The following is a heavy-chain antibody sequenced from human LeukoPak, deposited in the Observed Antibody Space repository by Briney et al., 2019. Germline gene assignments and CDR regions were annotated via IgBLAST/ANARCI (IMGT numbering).Heavy chain of an antibody. J-gene: IGHJ3*02. V-gene: IGHV4-30-2*01. CDR2: IYHSGST. CDR3: ARDVGSGSYPSTLLGAFDI. Sequence: SQTLSLTCTVSGGSISSGGYYWSWIRQPPGKGLEWIGYIYHSGSTYYNPSLKSRVTISVDRSKNQFSLKLSSVTAADTAVYYCARDVGSGSYPSTLLGAFDIWGQGTMVTVSS. CDR1: GGSISSGGYY. D-gene: IGHD3-10*01.